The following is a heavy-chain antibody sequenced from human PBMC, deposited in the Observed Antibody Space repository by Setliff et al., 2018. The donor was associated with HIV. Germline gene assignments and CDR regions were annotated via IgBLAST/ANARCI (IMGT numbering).Heavy chain of an antibody. D-gene: IGHD3-10*01. CDR2: TYHSGST. Sequence: PSETLSLTCAASGYSINSGFSRAWIRQPPGQGPQWIGSTYHSGSTFYNPSLRSRVTISVDTSQDQFSLRLTSVTAADTAVYYCAARNSGNPTRHFDYWGQGTLVTVSS. CDR3: AARNSGNPTRHFDY. CDR1: GYSINSGFS. V-gene: IGHV4-38-2*01. J-gene: IGHJ4*02.